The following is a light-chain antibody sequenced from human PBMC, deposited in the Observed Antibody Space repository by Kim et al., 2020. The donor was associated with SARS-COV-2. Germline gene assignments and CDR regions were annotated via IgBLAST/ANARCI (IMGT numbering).Light chain of an antibody. Sequence: PGGTVTLTCGSSTGAVTSGHYPYWFRQKPSQAPMTLIYDTCNKLSWTPARCSGSLLGGKAALTLSRAQPEDEAEYYCLLSYSGARVFGGGTQLTVL. CDR2: DTC. CDR1: TGAVTSGHY. V-gene: IGLV7-46*01. J-gene: IGLJ2*01. CDR3: LLSYSGARV.